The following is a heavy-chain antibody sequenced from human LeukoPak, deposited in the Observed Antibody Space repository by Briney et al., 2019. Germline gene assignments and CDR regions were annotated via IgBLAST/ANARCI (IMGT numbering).Heavy chain of an antibody. D-gene: IGHD3-10*02. Sequence: GGSLRLSCAASGFIFSSYSMNWVRQAPGKGLEWVSYISSSGSTIYYADSVKGRFTISRDNAKNSLYLQMNSLRAEGTAVYYCAELGITMIGGVWGKGTTVTISS. CDR2: ISSSGSTI. CDR3: AELGITMIGGV. J-gene: IGHJ6*04. V-gene: IGHV3-48*04. CDR1: GFIFSSYS.